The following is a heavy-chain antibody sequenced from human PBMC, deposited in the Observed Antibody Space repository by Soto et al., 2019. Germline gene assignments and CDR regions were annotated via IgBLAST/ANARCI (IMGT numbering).Heavy chain of an antibody. CDR3: AGSLSASAGWFDP. CDR1: GDYISSADYY. J-gene: IGHJ5*02. CDR2: IYKSGTT. D-gene: IGHD3-3*02. Sequence: QVHLEESGPGLVKPSQTLSLTCTVSGDYISSADYYWTWIRQSPGKGLEWMAYIYKSGTTYYNPSLRNGLFISIGMSTTPFSLQVTSVTAAGTAFYYCAGSLSASAGWFDPWGQGALVTVSS. V-gene: IGHV4-30-4*01.